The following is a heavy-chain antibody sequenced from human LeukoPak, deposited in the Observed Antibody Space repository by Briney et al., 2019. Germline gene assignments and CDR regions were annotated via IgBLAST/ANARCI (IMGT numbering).Heavy chain of an antibody. D-gene: IGHD6-19*01. CDR1: SGSINDYY. Sequence: KPSETLSLTCIVSSGSINDYYWSWIRQPPGKGLEWIGYIYYSGSTSYNPSLKSRATISVDTSKNHLSLKLSSVTAADTAVYYCASVHSSRTYWFDPWGQGTLVTVSS. J-gene: IGHJ5*02. V-gene: IGHV4-59*01. CDR2: IYYSGST. CDR3: ASVHSSRTYWFDP.